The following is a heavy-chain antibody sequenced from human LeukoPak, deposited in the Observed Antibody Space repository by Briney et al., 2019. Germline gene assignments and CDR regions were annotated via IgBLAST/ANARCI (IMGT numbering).Heavy chain of an antibody. D-gene: IGHD3-22*01. J-gene: IGHJ4*02. CDR1: GVSISAYY. V-gene: IGHV4-4*07. CDR3: ARWGYFDSSGYFVVDY. Sequence: SETLSLTCSVSGVSISAYYWSWIRQPAGKGLEWIGRIYPGESIYASENTNYNPSLKSRVSMSGDTSKNQVSLKLRSVTAADTATYYCARWGYFDSSGYFVVDYWGQGALVTVSS. CDR2: IYPGESIYASENT.